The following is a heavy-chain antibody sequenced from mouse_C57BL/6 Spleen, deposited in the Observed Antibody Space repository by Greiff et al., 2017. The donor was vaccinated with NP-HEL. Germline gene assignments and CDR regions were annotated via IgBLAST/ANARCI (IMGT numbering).Heavy chain of an antibody. Sequence: QVQLQQPGAELVKPGASVKLSCKASGYTFTSYWMHWVKQRPGQGLEWIGMIHPNSGSTNYNEKFKSKATLTVDKSSSTAYMQLSSLTSEDSAVYDYAREGLGRDFDYWGQGTTLTVSS. V-gene: IGHV1-64*01. J-gene: IGHJ2*01. CDR3: AREGLGRDFDY. CDR1: GYTFTSYW. CDR2: IHPNSGST. D-gene: IGHD4-1*01.